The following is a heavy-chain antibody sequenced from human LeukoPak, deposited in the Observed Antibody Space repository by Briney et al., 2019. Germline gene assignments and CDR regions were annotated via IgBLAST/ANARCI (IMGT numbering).Heavy chain of an antibody. CDR3: ARTYYYGSGSYNYYYYMDV. CDR2: IYTSGST. V-gene: IGHV4-61*02. D-gene: IGHD3-10*01. CDR1: GGSISSGSYY. J-gene: IGHJ6*03. Sequence: PSETLSLTCTVSGGSISSGSYYWSWIRQPAGKGLEWIGRIYTSGSTNYNPSLKSRVTISVDTSKNQFSLKLSSVTAADTAVYYCARTYYYGSGSYNYYYYMDVWGKGTTVTISS.